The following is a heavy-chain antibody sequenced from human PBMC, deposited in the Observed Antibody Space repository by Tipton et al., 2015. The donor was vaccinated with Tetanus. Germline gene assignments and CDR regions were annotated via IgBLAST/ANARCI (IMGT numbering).Heavy chain of an antibody. V-gene: IGHV3-30-3*01. J-gene: IGHJ4*02. CDR3: GSSSWYQTNNFVY. CDR1: GFTFSSYA. Sequence: SLRLSCAASGFTFSSYAMHWVRQAPGKGLEWVAVISYDGSNKYYADSVKGRFTISRDNSKNTLYLQMNSLRAEDTAVYYCGSSSWYQTNNFVYWGQGTLVTVSS. D-gene: IGHD6-13*01. CDR2: ISYDGSNK.